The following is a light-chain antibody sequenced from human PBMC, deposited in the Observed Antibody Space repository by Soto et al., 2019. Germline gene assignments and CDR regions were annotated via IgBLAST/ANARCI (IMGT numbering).Light chain of an antibody. CDR3: QQHNNWPPWT. J-gene: IGKJ1*01. V-gene: IGKV3-15*01. Sequence: EIVMTQSPATLSVSPGERATLSCRASQSVSTNLAWYQQKPGQAPRLLIYGAYTRATGIPARFSGSGSGTEFTLTISSLQSEDFAVYYGQQHNNWPPWTFGQGTKVEIK. CDR2: GAY. CDR1: QSVSTN.